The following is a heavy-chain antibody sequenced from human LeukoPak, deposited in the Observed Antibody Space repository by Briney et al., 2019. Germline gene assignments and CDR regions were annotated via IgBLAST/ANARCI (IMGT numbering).Heavy chain of an antibody. Sequence: SETLSLTCTVSGGSITSSSYYWGWIRQPPGKGLEWIGSIYYSGSTYYNPSLKSRVTIPVDTSKNHFSLKLSSVTAADTAVYYCARSGSGYLRYYFDYWGQGTLVTVSS. CDR2: IYYSGST. J-gene: IGHJ4*02. V-gene: IGHV4-39*07. CDR3: ARSGSGYLRYYFDY. CDR1: GGSITSSSYY. D-gene: IGHD3-10*01.